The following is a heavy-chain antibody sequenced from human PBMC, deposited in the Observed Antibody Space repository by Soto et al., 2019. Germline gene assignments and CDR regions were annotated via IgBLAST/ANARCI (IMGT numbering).Heavy chain of an antibody. D-gene: IGHD2-2*01. J-gene: IGHJ4*02. CDR3: ARVPDY. CDR2: IYYSGST. CDR1: GYSITNSNW. V-gene: IGHV4-28*03. Sequence: PSETLSLTCAVSGYSITNSNWWGWIRQPPGKGLEWIGTIYYSGSTYYNPSLKSRVTISVDTSKNQFSLKLSSVTAADTAVYYCARVPDYWGQGILVTVSS.